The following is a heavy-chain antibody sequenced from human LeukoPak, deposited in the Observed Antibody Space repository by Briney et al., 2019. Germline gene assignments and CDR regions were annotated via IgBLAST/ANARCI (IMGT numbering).Heavy chain of an antibody. CDR3: AREGSYYYGSGRRHYFDY. D-gene: IGHD3-10*01. CDR1: GGSISSYY. CDR2: IYYSGST. J-gene: IGHJ4*02. V-gene: IGHV4-59*01. Sequence: SETLSLTCTVSGGSISSYYWSWIRQPPGKGLEWIGYIYYSGSTNYNPSLKSRVTISVDTSKNQFSLKLSSVTAADTAVYYCAREGSYYYGSGRRHYFDYWGQGTLVTVSS.